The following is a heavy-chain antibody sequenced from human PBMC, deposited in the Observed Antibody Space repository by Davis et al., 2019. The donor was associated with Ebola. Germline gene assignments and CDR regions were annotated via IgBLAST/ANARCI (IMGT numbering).Heavy chain of an antibody. CDR1: GGSISSGGYY. Sequence: PSETLSLTCTVSGGSISSGGYYWSWIRQHPGKGLEWIGYIYYSGSTYYNPSLKSRVTISVDTSKNQFSLKLSSVTAADTAVYYCARGRVVRGRNYYYYGMDVWGQGTTVTVSS. CDR3: ARGRVVRGRNYYYYGMDV. V-gene: IGHV4-31*03. D-gene: IGHD3-10*01. CDR2: IYYSGST. J-gene: IGHJ6*02.